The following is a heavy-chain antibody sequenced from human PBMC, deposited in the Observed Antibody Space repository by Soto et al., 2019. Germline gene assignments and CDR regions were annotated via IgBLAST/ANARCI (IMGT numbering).Heavy chain of an antibody. J-gene: IGHJ6*02. Sequence: GGSLRLSCAASGFTFSSYAMSWVRQAPGKGLEWVSAISGSGGSTYYADSVKGRFTISRDNSKNTLYLQMNSLGAEDTGVYYCAKVASSWFTYYYGMDVWGQGTTVTVSS. D-gene: IGHD6-13*01. CDR1: GFTFSSYA. CDR2: ISGSGGST. V-gene: IGHV3-23*01. CDR3: AKVASSWFTYYYGMDV.